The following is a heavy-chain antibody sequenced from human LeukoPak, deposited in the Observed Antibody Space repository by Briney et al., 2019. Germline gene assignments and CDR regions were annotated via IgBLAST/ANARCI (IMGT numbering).Heavy chain of an antibody. D-gene: IGHD3-22*01. V-gene: IGHV1-69*04. CDR1: GGTFSSYA. Sequence: GSSVKVSCKASGGTFSSYAISWVRQAPGQGLEWMGRIIPILGIANYAQKFQGRVTITADKSTSTAYMELSSLRSEDTAVYYCARGPDSSGYRNWFDPWGQGTLVTVSS. J-gene: IGHJ5*02. CDR3: ARGPDSSGYRNWFDP. CDR2: IIPILGIA.